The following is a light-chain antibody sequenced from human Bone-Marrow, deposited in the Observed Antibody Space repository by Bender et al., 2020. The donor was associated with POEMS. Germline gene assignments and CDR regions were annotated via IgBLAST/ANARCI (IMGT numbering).Light chain of an antibody. CDR3: QAWETYSVI. Sequence: SYEVTQPPSVSVSPGQTASITCSGDDLGDKYVAWYQQQPGQSPVLVIYQDTKRPSGIPERFSGSNSGNTATLTISGTQAMDEADYYCQAWETYSVIFGGGTKLTVL. V-gene: IGLV3-1*01. CDR2: QDT. J-gene: IGLJ2*01. CDR1: DLGDKY.